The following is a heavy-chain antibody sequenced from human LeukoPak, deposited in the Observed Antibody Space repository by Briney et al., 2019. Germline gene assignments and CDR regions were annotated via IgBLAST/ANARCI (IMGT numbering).Heavy chain of an antibody. CDR1: GYSFTNYW. Sequence: GESLKISCKASGYSFTNYWISWVRQMPGKGLEWMGRIDPSDSYTNYSPSFQGHVTISADKSISTAYLQWSSLKASDTAMYYCARADTAMVPFDYWGQGTLVTVSS. V-gene: IGHV5-10-1*01. J-gene: IGHJ4*02. CDR2: IDPSDSYT. D-gene: IGHD5-18*01. CDR3: ARADTAMVPFDY.